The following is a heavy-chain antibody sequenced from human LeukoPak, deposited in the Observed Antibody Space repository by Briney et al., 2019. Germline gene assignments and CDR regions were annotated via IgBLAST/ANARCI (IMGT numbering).Heavy chain of an antibody. J-gene: IGHJ4*02. CDR1: GGSISPYY. CDR2: VYYTGSA. Sequence: SETLSLTCSVSGGSISPYYWSWIRQPPGKGLEWIGFVYYTGSANYNPSLKSRVTISLDTSRKKFSLQLNSVTPEDTAVYYCARDRWSYYFDYWGQGALVTVSS. D-gene: IGHD6-13*01. CDR3: ARDRWSYYFDY. V-gene: IGHV4-59*12.